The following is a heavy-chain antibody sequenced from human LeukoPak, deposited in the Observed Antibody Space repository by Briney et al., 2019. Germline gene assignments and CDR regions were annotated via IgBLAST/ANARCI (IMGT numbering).Heavy chain of an antibody. CDR2: ISGKTGNI. Sequence: ASVKVSCKASGYNFLNYGISWVRQAPGQGLEWMGWISGKTGNINYAQKLQARATMTRDTYTSTAYMELRSLRSDDTAVYFCARRFLNSHPIYYYMDVWAKGTTVIVSS. D-gene: IGHD2-21*01. V-gene: IGHV1-18*01. J-gene: IGHJ6*03. CDR1: GYNFLNYG. CDR3: ARRFLNSHPIYYYMDV.